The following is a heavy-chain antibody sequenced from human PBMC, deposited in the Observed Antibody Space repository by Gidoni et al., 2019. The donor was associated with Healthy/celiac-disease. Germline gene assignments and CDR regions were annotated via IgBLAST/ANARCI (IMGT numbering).Heavy chain of an antibody. V-gene: IGHV4-34*01. Sequence: QVQLQQWGAGLLKPSETLSLTCAVYGGSFSGYYWRWIRQPPGQGLEWIGEINHSGSTNYNPSLKSRVTRSVDTSKNQFSLKLSSVTAADTAVYYCARGGWELRKYGAFDIWGQGTMVTVSS. CDR2: INHSGST. D-gene: IGHD1-26*01. CDR3: ARGGWELRKYGAFDI. CDR1: GGSFSGYY. J-gene: IGHJ3*02.